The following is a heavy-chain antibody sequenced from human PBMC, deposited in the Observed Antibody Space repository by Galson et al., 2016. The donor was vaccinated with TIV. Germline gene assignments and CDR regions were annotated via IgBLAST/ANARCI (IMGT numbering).Heavy chain of an antibody. CDR2: IWYDGVKT. D-gene: IGHD2-2*01. CDR1: GFVFGTYG. V-gene: IGHV3-33*07. CDR3: ARVRFCGSTNCLGYLDN. Sequence: SLRLSCAASGFVFGTYGMYWVRQAPGKGLEWVGLIWYDGVKTDYVDSVKGRFTISRDNSKNTLYLQMDRLRVEDTAVYFCARVRFCGSTNCLGYLDNWGQGAQVIVSS. J-gene: IGHJ4*02.